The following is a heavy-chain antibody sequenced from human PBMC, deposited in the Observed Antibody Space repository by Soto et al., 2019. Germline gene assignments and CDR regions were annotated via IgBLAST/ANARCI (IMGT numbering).Heavy chain of an antibody. Sequence: QVQLVQSGAEVKKPAASVKVSCKASGYTFTSYYMHWVRQAPGQGLEWMGIINPSGGSTRYAQKFQGRVTLTRDTSMSTDYMELSILRSEDTAVYYYAREAPWGCSGGSCYQKGFDYWGQGTLVTVSS. D-gene: IGHD2-15*01. CDR2: INPSGGST. CDR1: GYTFTSYY. V-gene: IGHV1-46*01. CDR3: AREAPWGCSGGSCYQKGFDY. J-gene: IGHJ4*01.